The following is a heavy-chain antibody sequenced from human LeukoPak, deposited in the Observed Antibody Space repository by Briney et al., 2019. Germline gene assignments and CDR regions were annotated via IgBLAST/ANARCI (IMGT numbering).Heavy chain of an antibody. D-gene: IGHD4-17*01. V-gene: IGHV4-4*07. J-gene: IGHJ4*02. CDR2: IYTSGSA. CDR3: ARGIHGDYGLGY. CDR1: GGSISGHY. Sequence: TSETLSLSCTVSGGSISGHYWSWIRQPPGKGLEWIGRIYTSGSANYNPSLKNRVTMSLDTSKNEFSLKLSSVTAADTAVYFCARGIHGDYGLGYWGQGTLVTVSS.